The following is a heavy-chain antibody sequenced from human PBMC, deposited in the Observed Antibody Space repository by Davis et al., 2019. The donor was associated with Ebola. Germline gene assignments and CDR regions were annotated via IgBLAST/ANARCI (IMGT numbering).Heavy chain of an antibody. CDR1: GGTFSSYA. V-gene: IGHV1-69*05. CDR3: TTPGGQDSGYDVFDI. CDR2: IIPIFGTA. Sequence: AASVKVSCKASGGTFSSYAISWVRQAPGQGLEWMGGIIPIFGTANYAQKFQGRVTVTRDTSTTTVYMDLSSLRSEDTALYYCTTPGGQDSGYDVFDIWGQGTMVTVSS. J-gene: IGHJ3*02. D-gene: IGHD5-12*01.